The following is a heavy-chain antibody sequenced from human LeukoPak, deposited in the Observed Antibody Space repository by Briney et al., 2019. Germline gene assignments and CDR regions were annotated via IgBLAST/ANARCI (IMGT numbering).Heavy chain of an antibody. CDR1: GVSINSSSYY. CDR2: IYYSGST. D-gene: IGHD3-3*01. V-gene: IGHV4-39*01. J-gene: IGHJ4*02. Sequence: SETLSLTCTVSGVSINSSSYYWGWIRQPPGKGLEWIGSIYYSGSTYYKPSLKSRVTISVDTSKKQFSLKLSSVTASETAVYYCARSYYDFWSGYYTRGFGYWGQGTLVTVSS. CDR3: ARSYYDFWSGYYTRGFGY.